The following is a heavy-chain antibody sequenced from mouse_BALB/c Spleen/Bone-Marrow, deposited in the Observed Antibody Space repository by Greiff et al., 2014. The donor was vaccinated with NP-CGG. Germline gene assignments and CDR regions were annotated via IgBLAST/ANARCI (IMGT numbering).Heavy chain of an antibody. J-gene: IGHJ2*01. CDR1: GYTFTSYW. Sequence: QVQLQQSGAELARPGASVKLSCKASGYTFTSYWMQWVKQRPGQGLEWIGAIYPGDGDTRYTQKFKGKATLIADKSSSTAYMQLSSLASEDSAVYYCARDEHYFDYWGQGTTLTVSS. CDR3: ARDEHYFDY. V-gene: IGHV1-87*01. CDR2: IYPGDGDT.